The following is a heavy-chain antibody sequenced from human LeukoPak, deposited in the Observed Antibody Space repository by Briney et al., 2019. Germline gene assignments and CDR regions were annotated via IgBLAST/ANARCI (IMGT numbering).Heavy chain of an antibody. D-gene: IGHD2-2*01. CDR3: ARLRGVSTSAPDY. CDR2: MNLGDSDT. V-gene: IGHV5-51*01. CDR1: GYSFTTYW. J-gene: IGHJ4*02. Sequence: RGESLKISCKGSGYSFTTYWIGWVRQMPGKGLEWMGIMNLGDSDTRCSPSFQGQVTISADKSISTAYLQWSSLKASDTAIYYCARLRGVSTSAPDYWGQGTLVTVSS.